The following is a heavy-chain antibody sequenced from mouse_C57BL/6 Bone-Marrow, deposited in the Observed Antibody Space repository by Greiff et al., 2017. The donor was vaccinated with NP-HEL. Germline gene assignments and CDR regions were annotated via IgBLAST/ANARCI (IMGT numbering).Heavy chain of an antibody. V-gene: IGHV1-72*01. D-gene: IGHD2-4*01. Sequence: QVQLQQPGAELVKPGASVKLSCKASGYTFTSYWMHWVKQRPGRGLEWIGRIDPNSGGTKYNEKFKSKATLTVDKPSSTAYMQLSSLTSEDSAVYYCARPRMGPYYDYDGGYFDYWGQGTTLTVSS. CDR3: ARPRMGPYYDYDGGYFDY. CDR1: GYTFTSYW. J-gene: IGHJ2*01. CDR2: IDPNSGGT.